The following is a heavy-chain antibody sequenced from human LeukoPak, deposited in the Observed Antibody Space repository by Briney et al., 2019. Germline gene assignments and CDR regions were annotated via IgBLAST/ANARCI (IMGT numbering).Heavy chain of an antibody. CDR1: GGSFSGYY. J-gene: IGHJ5*02. Sequence: SETLSLTCAVYGGSFSGYYWSWTRQPPGKGLEWIGEINHSGSTNYNPSLKSRVTISVDTSKNQFSLKLSSVTAADTAVYYCGSGPNWFDPWGQGTLVTVSS. V-gene: IGHV4-34*01. CDR3: GSGPNWFDP. CDR2: INHSGST.